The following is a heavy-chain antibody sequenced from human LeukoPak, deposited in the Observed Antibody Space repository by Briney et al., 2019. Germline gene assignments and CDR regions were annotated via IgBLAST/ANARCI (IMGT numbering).Heavy chain of an antibody. J-gene: IGHJ3*02. CDR2: IRYDGSNK. Sequence: GGSLRLSCAASGFTFSSYGMHWVRQAPGKGLEWVAFIRYDGSNKYYADSVKGRFTISRDNSKNTLYLQMNSLRAEDTAVYYCAKGSAVVVPAATDAFDIWGQGTMVTVSS. V-gene: IGHV3-30*02. CDR3: AKGSAVVVPAATDAFDI. CDR1: GFTFSSYG. D-gene: IGHD2-2*01.